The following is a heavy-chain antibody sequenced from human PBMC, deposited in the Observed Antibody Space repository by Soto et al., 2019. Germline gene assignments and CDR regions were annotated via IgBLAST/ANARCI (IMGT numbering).Heavy chain of an antibody. CDR3: ARSITVIGVAIPRQYYNYGMDV. J-gene: IGHJ6*02. Sequence: QVHLAQSGAEVKKPGASVKVSCKASGYSFTSYYMHWVRQVPGQGLEWMGVINPSGGSTSYAQKFQGRVTLTKDTSTGTVHMELSSLRSEDTAVYYCARSITVIGVAIPRQYYNYGMDVWGQGTTVTASS. V-gene: IGHV1-46*01. D-gene: IGHD3-3*01. CDR2: INPSGGST. CDR1: GYSFTSYY.